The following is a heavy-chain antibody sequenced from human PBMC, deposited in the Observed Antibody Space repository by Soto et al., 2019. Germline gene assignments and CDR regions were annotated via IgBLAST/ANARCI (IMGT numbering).Heavy chain of an antibody. CDR3: AREGAVLKWELLLLFDY. J-gene: IGHJ4*02. V-gene: IGHV3-30-3*01. Sequence: QVQLVESGGGVVQPGRSLRLSCAASGFTFSSYAMHWVRQAPGKGLEWVAVISYDGSNKYYADSVKGRFTISRDNSKNTLYLQMNSLRAEDTAVYYCAREGAVLKWELLLLFDYWGQGTLVTVSS. D-gene: IGHD1-26*01. CDR1: GFTFSSYA. CDR2: ISYDGSNK.